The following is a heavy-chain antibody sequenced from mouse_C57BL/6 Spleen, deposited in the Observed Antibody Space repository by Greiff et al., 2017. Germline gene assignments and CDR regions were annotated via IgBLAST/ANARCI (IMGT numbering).Heavy chain of an antibody. CDR1: GYTFTSYW. J-gene: IGHJ1*03. V-gene: IGHV1-64*01. Sequence: VQLQQSGAELVKPGASVKLSCKASGYTFTSYWMHWVKQRPGQGLEWIGMIHPNSGSTNYNEKFKSKATLTVDKSSSTAYMQLSSLTSEDSAVYYCARALYNDYDWYFDVWGTGTTVTVSS. D-gene: IGHD2-4*01. CDR3: ARALYNDYDWYFDV. CDR2: IHPNSGST.